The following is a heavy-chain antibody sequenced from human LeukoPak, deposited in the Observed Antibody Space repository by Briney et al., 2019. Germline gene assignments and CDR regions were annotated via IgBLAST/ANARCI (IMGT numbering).Heavy chain of an antibody. D-gene: IGHD3-22*01. CDR1: GFTFSSYS. CDR3: ARDGWSSGYYPTRIDY. J-gene: IGHJ4*02. V-gene: IGHV3-21*01. Sequence: PGGSLRLSCAASGFTFSSYSMNWVRQAPGKGLEWVSSISSSSSYIYYADSVKGRFTISRDNAKNSLYLQMNSLRAEDTAVYYCARDGWSSGYYPTRIDYWGQGTLVTVSS. CDR2: ISSSSSYI.